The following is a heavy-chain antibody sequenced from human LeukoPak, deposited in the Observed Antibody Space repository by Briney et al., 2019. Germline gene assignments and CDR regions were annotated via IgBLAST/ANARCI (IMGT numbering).Heavy chain of an antibody. J-gene: IGHJ4*02. CDR1: GFTFSSYA. CDR2: ISYDGSNK. V-gene: IGHV3-30-3*01. CDR3: ARDLTGTGDY. D-gene: IGHD1-20*01. Sequence: PGRSLRLSCAASGFTFSSYAMHRVRQAPGKGLEWVAVISYDGSNKYYADSVKGRFTISRDSSKNTLYLQMNSLRAEDTALYYCARDLTGTGDYWGQGTLVTVSS.